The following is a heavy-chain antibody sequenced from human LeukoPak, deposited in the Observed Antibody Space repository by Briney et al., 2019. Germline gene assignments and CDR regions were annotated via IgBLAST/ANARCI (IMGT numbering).Heavy chain of an antibody. D-gene: IGHD2-8*01. CDR2: IKVDGSEI. CDR3: TRDRQGPRLYEMDI. V-gene: IGHV3-7*01. Sequence: GGSLRLSCAASGFTFSMYWMSWVRQAPGKGPEWVANIKVDGSEIYYVDSVKGRFTISRDNAKDSLYLQMNSLRAEDTAVYYCTRDRQGPRLYEMDIWGQGTTVTVSS. CDR1: GFTFSMYW. J-gene: IGHJ6*02.